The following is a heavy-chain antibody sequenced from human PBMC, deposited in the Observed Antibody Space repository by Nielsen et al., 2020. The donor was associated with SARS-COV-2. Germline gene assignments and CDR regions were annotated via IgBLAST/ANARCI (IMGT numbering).Heavy chain of an antibody. CDR3: ARQIQLWSDYYFDY. CDR1: GYTFTSYD. V-gene: IGHV1-8*01. CDR2: MNPNSGNT. J-gene: IGHJ4*02. Sequence: ASVKVSCKASGYTFTSYDINWVRQATGQGLEWMGWMNPNSGNTGYAQKFQGRVTMTRNTSISPAYMELSSLRSDDTAVYYCARQIQLWSDYYFDYWGQGTLVTVSS. D-gene: IGHD5-18*01.